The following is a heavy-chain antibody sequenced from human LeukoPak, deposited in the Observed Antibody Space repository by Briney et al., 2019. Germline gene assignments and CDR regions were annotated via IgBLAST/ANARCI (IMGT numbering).Heavy chain of an antibody. CDR2: LSDNSGTT. CDR1: GFTFSSFA. CDR3: AKVYSTGWSYFDY. V-gene: IGHV3-23*01. Sequence: GGSLRLSCAASGFTFSSFAMSWVRQAPGKGLEWVSGLSDNSGTTYYAVSVKGRFTISRDNSKNTVYLQMNSLRAEDTAIYYCAKVYSTGWSYFDYWGQGILVTVSS. J-gene: IGHJ4*02. D-gene: IGHD6-19*01.